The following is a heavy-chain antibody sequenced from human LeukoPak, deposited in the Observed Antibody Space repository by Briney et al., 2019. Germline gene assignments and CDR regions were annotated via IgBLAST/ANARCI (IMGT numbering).Heavy chain of an antibody. V-gene: IGHV1-3*01. J-gene: IGHJ3*02. CDR1: GYTFTSYG. CDR2: INGDNGNT. CDR3: AKDSLPYYYGSGTYGDASDI. D-gene: IGHD3-10*01. Sequence: GASVKVSCKASGYTFTSYGISWVRQAPGQRLEWMGWINGDNGNTKYSQKFQGRVTITRDTFASTAYMELSSLTSEDTAVYYCAKDSLPYYYGSGTYGDASDIWGQGTMVTVSS.